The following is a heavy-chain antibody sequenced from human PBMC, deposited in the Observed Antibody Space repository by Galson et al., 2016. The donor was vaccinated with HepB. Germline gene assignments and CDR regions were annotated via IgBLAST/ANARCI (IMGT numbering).Heavy chain of an antibody. V-gene: IGHV3-74*03. CDR2: IHSDGTT. Sequence: SLRLSCAASGFTFSSYWMNWVRQPPGKGLVWVARIHSDGTTTYADSVEGRFTISRDDADNTLYLQMNSLRVEDTAVYYCARDQYDFWSGRSYYYYMDVWGTGTTVTVSS. D-gene: IGHD3-3*01. CDR1: GFTFSSYW. CDR3: ARDQYDFWSGRSYYYYMDV. J-gene: IGHJ6*03.